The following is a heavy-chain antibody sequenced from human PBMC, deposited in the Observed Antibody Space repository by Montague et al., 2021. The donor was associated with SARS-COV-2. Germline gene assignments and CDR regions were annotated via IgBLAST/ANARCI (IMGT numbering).Heavy chain of an antibody. CDR2: INHSGST. CDR3: TREGYQVLWSDYYYYGMDV. J-gene: IGHJ6*02. CDR1: GGSFSGYY. D-gene: IGHD2-2*01. Sequence: SETLSLTCAVYGGSFSGYYWSWIRQPPGKGLEWIGEINHSGSTXXXPSXXXRVTISVDTSKNQFSLKLSSVTAADAAVNYCTREGYQVLWSDYYYYGMDVWGQGTTVTVSS. V-gene: IGHV4-34*01.